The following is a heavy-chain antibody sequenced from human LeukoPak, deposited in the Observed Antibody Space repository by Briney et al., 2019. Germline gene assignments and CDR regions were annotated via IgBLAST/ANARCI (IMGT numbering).Heavy chain of an antibody. V-gene: IGHV1-18*01. CDR1: GYTFTSYG. CDR3: ARVSGQLVPEYYFDY. CDR2: ISAYNGNT. D-gene: IGHD6-6*01. Sequence: ASVKVSCKASGYTFTSYGISWVRQAPGQGLEWMGWISAYNGNTNYAQKLQGRVTMTTDTSTSTAYMELRSLRSDDTAVCYCARVSGQLVPEYYFDYWGQGTLVTVSS. J-gene: IGHJ4*02.